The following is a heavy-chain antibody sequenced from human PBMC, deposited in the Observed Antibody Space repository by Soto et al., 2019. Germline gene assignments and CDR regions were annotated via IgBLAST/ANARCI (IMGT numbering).Heavy chain of an antibody. CDR1: GISFSTYA. J-gene: IGHJ3*02. V-gene: IGHV3-23*01. CDR3: AKEGSYMGCAFDI. D-gene: IGHD3-16*01. CDR2: ISGSGGHT. Sequence: EVQLLESGGHLVQPGGSQRLSCTPSGISFSTYAMSWVRQAPGKGLEWVSGISGSGGHTYYADSVKGRFTISRDSSKNTLYLQMNSLRAEDTAVYYCAKEGSYMGCAFDIWGPGTMVTVSS.